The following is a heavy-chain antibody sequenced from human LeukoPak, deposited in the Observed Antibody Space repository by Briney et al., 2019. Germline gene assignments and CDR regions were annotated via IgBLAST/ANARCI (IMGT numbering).Heavy chain of an antibody. CDR2: HSHSGSA. D-gene: IGHD2-2*01. J-gene: IGHJ6*03. CDR1: GASINSDTYY. V-gene: IGHV4-39*07. Sequence: SETLSLTCTVSGASINSDTYYWGWIRQPPGKGLEWIGTHSHSGSAYYNPSLKSRVTLSVDTSKNQFSLKLSSVTAADTAVYYCAMSPYCSSSSCYFSYYYYYYMDVWGKGTTVTISS. CDR3: AMSPYCSSSSCYFSYYYYYYMDV.